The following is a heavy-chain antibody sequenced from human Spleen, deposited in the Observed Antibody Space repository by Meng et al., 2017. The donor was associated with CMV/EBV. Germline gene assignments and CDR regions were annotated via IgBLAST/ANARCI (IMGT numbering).Heavy chain of an antibody. J-gene: IGHJ4*02. Sequence: CAASGFTFSSYAMSWARQAPGKGLEWVSVIYSGGSSTYYADSVKGRFTISRDNSKNTLYLQMNSLRADDTAVYYCAKDSGAAGTFDYWGQGTLVTVSS. CDR2: IYSGGSST. V-gene: IGHV3-23*03. CDR3: AKDSGAAGTFDY. D-gene: IGHD6-13*01. CDR1: GFTFSSYA.